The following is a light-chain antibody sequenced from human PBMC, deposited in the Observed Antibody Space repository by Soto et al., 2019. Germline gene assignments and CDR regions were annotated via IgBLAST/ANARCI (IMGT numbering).Light chain of an antibody. J-gene: IGLJ1*01. CDR3: AAWDDSLNGYV. Sequence: QSVLTQPPSASGTIWQRVTISCSESSSNIGSNTVNWYQQLPGTAPKLLIYSNNQRPSGVPDRFSGSKSGTSASLAISGLQSEDEADYYCAAWDDSLNGYVFGTGTKVTVL. CDR2: SNN. V-gene: IGLV1-44*01. CDR1: SSNIGSNT.